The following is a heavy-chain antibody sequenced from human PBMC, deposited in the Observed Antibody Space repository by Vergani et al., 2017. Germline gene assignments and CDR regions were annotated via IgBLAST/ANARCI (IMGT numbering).Heavy chain of an antibody. V-gene: IGHV4-59*11. CDR1: FDSIRNLY. J-gene: IGHJ5*02. CDR3: ASDTHSGQRSDR. CDR2: IHYSENT. D-gene: IGHD6-19*01. Sequence: QVQLQESGPGLVKSSETLSLPCSVSFDSIRNLYCNWILQPPGKGLEWIGSIHYSENTKDNPSLKTRVTISVDTSKNQFSLTLTSVTAAYTAVYYCASDTHSGQRSDRWGQGILVTVTS.